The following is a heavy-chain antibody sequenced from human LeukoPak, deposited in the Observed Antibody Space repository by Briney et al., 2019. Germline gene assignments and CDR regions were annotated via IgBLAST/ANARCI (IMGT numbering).Heavy chain of an antibody. CDR2: IDPNSGGT. Sequence: GASVKVSCKASGYTFTGKFIHWVRQAPGQGLEGMGWIDPNSGGTDYAQKFRGRVTKTRDTSTSTAYMDLSSLISDDTAVYYCARDREGLAYFDYWGQGTLATVSS. V-gene: IGHV1-2*02. D-gene: IGHD3/OR15-3a*01. J-gene: IGHJ4*02. CDR3: ARDREGLAYFDY. CDR1: GYTFTGKF.